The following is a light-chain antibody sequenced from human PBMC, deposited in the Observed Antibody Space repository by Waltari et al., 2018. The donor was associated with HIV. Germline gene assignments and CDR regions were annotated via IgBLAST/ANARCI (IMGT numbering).Light chain of an antibody. J-gene: IGLJ2*01. CDR3: SSYTNSDILL. Sequence: QSALTQPASVSGSPGQSITIPCTGANTAIGLYNLVSWYRQHPDKAPQLVIYGVNTRPSGVSDRFSGSKSGNTASLTISSLQAEDEADYYCSSYTNSDILLFGGGTKLTVL. CDR1: NTAIGLYNL. CDR2: GVN. V-gene: IGLV2-14*01.